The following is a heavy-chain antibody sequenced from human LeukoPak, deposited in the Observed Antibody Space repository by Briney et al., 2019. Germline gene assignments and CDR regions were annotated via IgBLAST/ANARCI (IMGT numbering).Heavy chain of an antibody. CDR3: ARDLFADTSYHYCMDV. V-gene: IGHV3-30*16. Sequence: GRPLRLSCAASGFTFSSYAMHWVRQAPGKGLEWVAVISYDGSNKYYADSVKGRFTISRDNSKNTLYLQMNSLRAEDTAVYYCARDLFADTSYHYCMDVWGKGTTVTVSS. CDR2: ISYDGSNK. D-gene: IGHD1-26*01. CDR1: GFTFSSYA. J-gene: IGHJ6*03.